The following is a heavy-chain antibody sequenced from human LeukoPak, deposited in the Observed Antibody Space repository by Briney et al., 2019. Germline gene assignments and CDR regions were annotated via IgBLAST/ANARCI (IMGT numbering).Heavy chain of an antibody. CDR2: IFYSGST. V-gene: IGHV4-59*12. CDR3: ARSIGAAGRDLGIGY. CDR1: GGSINSYY. D-gene: IGHD6-13*01. J-gene: IGHJ4*02. Sequence: PSETLSLTCTVSGGSINSYYWSWIRQPPGKGLEWIGYIFYSGSTNYNPSLQSRATISVDTSRNQFSLKLTSVTVADTAVYYCARSIGAAGRDLGIGYWGQGTLVTVSS.